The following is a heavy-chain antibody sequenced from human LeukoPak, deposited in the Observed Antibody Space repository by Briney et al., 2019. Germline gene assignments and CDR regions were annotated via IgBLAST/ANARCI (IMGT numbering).Heavy chain of an antibody. Sequence: ASVKVSCKASGYTLTNFYMHWVRQAPGQGLEWMGVINPSGGSTSYAQKFQGRVTMTRDTSTSTVYMELSSLRSEDTAVYYCARDDNGDNWFDPWGQGTLVTVSS. CDR1: GYTLTNFY. V-gene: IGHV1-46*01. D-gene: IGHD4-17*01. J-gene: IGHJ5*02. CDR3: ARDDNGDNWFDP. CDR2: INPSGGST.